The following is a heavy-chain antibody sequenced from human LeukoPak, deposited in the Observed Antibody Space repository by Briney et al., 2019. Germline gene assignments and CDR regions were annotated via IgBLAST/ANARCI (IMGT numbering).Heavy chain of an antibody. V-gene: IGHV1-18*01. D-gene: IGHD2-2*01. CDR3: ARYQPQDYYYYMDV. J-gene: IGHJ6*03. CDR1: GYTFTNYG. CDR2: ITAYNANT. Sequence: ASVKVSCKASGYTFTNYGISWVRQAPGQGLEWMGWITAYNANTNYAQKLRGRVTMTTDTSTSTAYMELRSLRSDDTAVYYCARYQPQDYYYYMDVWGKGTTVTVSS.